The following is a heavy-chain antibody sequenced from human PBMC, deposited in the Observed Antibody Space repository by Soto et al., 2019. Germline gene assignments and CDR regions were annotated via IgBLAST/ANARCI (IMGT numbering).Heavy chain of an antibody. CDR3: VRGVITIYYYYYMHV. CDR1: GFTFSSYG. Sequence: GGSLRLSCAASGFTFSSYGMHWVRQAPGKGLEWVAVIWYDGSNKYYADSVKGRFTISRDNSKNTLYLQMNSLRAEDTAVYYCVRGVITIYYYYYMHVSGKATTVSVSS. V-gene: IGHV3-33*01. D-gene: IGHD3-10*01. CDR2: IWYDGSNK. J-gene: IGHJ6*03.